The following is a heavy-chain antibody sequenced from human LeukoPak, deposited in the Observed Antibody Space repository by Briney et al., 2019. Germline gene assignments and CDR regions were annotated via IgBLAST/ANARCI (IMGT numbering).Heavy chain of an antibody. CDR2: IYYSGSA. J-gene: IGHJ4*02. CDR3: ARARITMVRGVMTLDY. CDR1: GGSIGSGGNY. V-gene: IGHV4-31*11. D-gene: IGHD3-10*01. Sequence: PSQTLSLTCVVSGGSIGSGGNYWSWIRQHPGKGLEWIGCIYYSGSAYYNSSLRSRVSISIDTSKNQFSLKLSSVTAADTAVYYCARARITMVRGVMTLDYWGQGTLVTVSS.